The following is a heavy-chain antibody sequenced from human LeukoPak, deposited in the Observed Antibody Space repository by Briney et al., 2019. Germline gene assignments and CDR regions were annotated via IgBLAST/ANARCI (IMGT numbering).Heavy chain of an antibody. D-gene: IGHD2-15*01. CDR3: ASTVKYCSGGSCYPNDAFDI. Sequence: NSSETLSLTCTVSGGSISSYYWSWIRQPPGKGLEWIGYIYYSGSTNYNPSPKSRVTISVDTSKNQFSLKLSSVTAADTAVYYCASTVKYCSGGSCYPNDAFDIWGQGTMVTVSS. J-gene: IGHJ3*02. CDR1: GGSISSYY. V-gene: IGHV4-59*08. CDR2: IYYSGST.